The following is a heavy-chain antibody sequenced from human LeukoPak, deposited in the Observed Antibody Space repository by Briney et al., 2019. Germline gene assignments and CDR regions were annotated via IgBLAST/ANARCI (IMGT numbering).Heavy chain of an antibody. CDR1: GYTFTSYG. CDR3: ARETYDYVWGSYRYILSFDY. J-gene: IGHJ4*02. V-gene: IGHV1-18*01. D-gene: IGHD3-16*02. CDR2: ISAYNGNT. Sequence: ASVKVSCKASGYTFTSYGISWVRQASGQGLEWMGWISAYNGNTNYAQKLQGRVTMTTDTSTSTAYMELRSLRSDDTAVYYCARETYDYVWGSYRYILSFDYWGQGTLVTVSS.